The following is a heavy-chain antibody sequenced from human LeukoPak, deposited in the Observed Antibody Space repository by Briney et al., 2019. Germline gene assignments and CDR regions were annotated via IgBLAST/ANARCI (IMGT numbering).Heavy chain of an antibody. V-gene: IGHV4-38-2*02. J-gene: IGHJ6*02. Sequence: SETLSLTCTVSGYSISSGYYWGWIRQPPGKGLEWIGSIYHSGSTYYNPSLKSRVTISVDTSKNQFSLKLSSVTAADTAVYYCARVDYGDYVTGYYYYGMDVWGQGTTVTVSS. CDR2: IYHSGST. CDR3: ARVDYGDYVTGYYYYGMDV. CDR1: GYSISSGYY. D-gene: IGHD4-17*01.